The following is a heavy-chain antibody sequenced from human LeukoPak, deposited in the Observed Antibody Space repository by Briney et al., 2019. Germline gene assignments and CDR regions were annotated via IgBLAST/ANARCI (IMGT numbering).Heavy chain of an antibody. J-gene: IGHJ1*01. Sequence: GRSLRPSCAASGFTFSSYAVHWVRQAPGKGLEWVAVISYDGSNKFYADSVKGRLTISRDNSKNTLYLQMNSLRAEDTAVYYCARGQGNWYSEYFQHWGQGTLVTVSS. V-gene: IGHV3-30-3*01. CDR3: ARGQGNWYSEYFQH. CDR2: ISYDGSNK. CDR1: GFTFSSYA. D-gene: IGHD6-13*01.